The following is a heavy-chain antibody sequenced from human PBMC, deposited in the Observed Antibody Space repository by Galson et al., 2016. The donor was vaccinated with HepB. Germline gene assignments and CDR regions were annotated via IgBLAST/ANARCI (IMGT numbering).Heavy chain of an antibody. CDR2: ISAYNGDI. D-gene: IGHD3-16*01. CDR1: GYTFTNYG. V-gene: IGHV1-18*01. CDR3: ARGAAKGGDFVN. Sequence: SVKVSCKASGYTFTNYGITWVRQAPGQGVEWMGWISAYNGDIHYAQRLQDRLTVTIDTPTSTAYMDLRSLRSDDTAVYYCARGAAKGGDFVNWGQGTLVPVSS. J-gene: IGHJ4*02.